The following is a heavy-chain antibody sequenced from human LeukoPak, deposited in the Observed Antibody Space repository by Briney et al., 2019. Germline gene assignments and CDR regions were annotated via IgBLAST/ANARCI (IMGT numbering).Heavy chain of an antibody. V-gene: IGHV4-34*01. D-gene: IGHD6-19*01. Sequence: SETLSLTCAVYGVSFSGYYWSWIRQPPGKGLEWIGEINHSGSTNYNPSLKSRVTISVDTSKNQFSLKLSSVTAADTAVYYCARNADTSGNYFDLWGRGTLVTVSS. J-gene: IGHJ2*01. CDR1: GVSFSGYY. CDR3: ARNADTSGNYFDL. CDR2: INHSGST.